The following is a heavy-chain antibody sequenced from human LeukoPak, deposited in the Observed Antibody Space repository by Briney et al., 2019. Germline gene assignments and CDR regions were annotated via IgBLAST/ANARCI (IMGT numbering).Heavy chain of an antibody. CDR1: GYTFTSYY. Sequence: ASVKVSCKASGYTFTSYYMHWVRQAPGQGLEWMGIINPSGGSTSYAQKFQGRVTMTRDTSTSTVYMELSSLRSEDTAVYDCARGGGQRDKRGKGDYWGQGTLVTVSS. CDR2: INPSGGST. D-gene: IGHD3-10*01. CDR3: ARGGGQRDKRGKGDY. J-gene: IGHJ4*02. V-gene: IGHV1-46*01.